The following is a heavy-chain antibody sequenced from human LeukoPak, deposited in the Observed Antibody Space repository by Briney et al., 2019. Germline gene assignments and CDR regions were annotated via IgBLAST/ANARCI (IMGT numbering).Heavy chain of an antibody. CDR1: SGSISGYY. D-gene: IGHD5-24*01. CDR3: ARKGYNYNTGRHNWFDP. V-gene: IGHV4-59*08. Sequence: SETLSLTCTVSSGSISGYYWSWIRQPPGKGLEWIGYMYYSGSTSYNPSLKSRVTISVDTSKNQVSLRPSSVTAVDTAVYYCARKGYNYNTGRHNWFDPWGQGILVTVSS. CDR2: MYYSGST. J-gene: IGHJ5*02.